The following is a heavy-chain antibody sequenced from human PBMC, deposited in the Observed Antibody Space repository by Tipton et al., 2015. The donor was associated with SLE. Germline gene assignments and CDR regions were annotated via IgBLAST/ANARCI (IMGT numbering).Heavy chain of an antibody. CDR1: GDSISHYY. CDR2: IFHSGST. J-gene: IGHJ3*02. D-gene: IGHD6-19*01. V-gene: IGHV4-59*01. Sequence: TLSLTCTVSGDSISHYYWSWIRQHPGKGLEWIGYIFHSGSTNYKPSLKSRATISLDTSRNQFSLRLTSVTAADTAVYFCARDRGRGWPGAAFDIWGQGTSVYVSS. CDR3: ARDRGRGWPGAAFDI.